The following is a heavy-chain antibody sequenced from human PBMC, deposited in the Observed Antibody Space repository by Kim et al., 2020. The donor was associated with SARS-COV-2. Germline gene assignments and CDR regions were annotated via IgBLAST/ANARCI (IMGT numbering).Heavy chain of an antibody. CDR3: AKDFGSSSCECHD. CDR1: GFTFSAYA. V-gene: IGHV3-23*01. J-gene: IGHJ1*01. D-gene: IGHD2-2*01. CDR2: ISGSEGQR. Sequence: GGSLRLSCAASGFTFSAYAMSWVRQAPGKGLEWVSGISGSEGQRYYGDSVKGRFIISRDNSKNSLHLQMNSLRAEDTAVYYCAKDFGSSSCECHDWGHGT.